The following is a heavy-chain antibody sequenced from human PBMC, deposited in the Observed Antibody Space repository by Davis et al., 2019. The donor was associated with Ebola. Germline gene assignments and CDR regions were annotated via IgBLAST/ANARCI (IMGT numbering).Heavy chain of an antibody. Sequence: ASVKVSCKASGYTFTSYDINWVRQAPGQGLEWMGWMNPNSGNTGYAQKFQGRVTMTRNTSISTAYMELSSRRSEDTAVYYCARLEGYDILTGYSFDPWGQGTLVTVSS. J-gene: IGHJ5*02. CDR3: ARLEGYDILTGYSFDP. CDR1: GYTFTSYD. V-gene: IGHV1-8*01. D-gene: IGHD3-9*01. CDR2: MNPNSGNT.